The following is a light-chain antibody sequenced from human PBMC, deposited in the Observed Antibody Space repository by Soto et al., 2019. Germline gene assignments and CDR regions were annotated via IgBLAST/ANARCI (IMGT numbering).Light chain of an antibody. CDR1: SSDVGGYNF. Sequence: QSALTQPPSASGSPGQSVTISCTGTSSDVGGYNFVSWYQQHPGKAPKLMIYEVSKRPSGVPDRFSGSKSGITASLTVSGLQAEDEADYYCSSYAGSNILFGGGTKLTVL. CDR3: SSYAGSNIL. J-gene: IGLJ2*01. CDR2: EVS. V-gene: IGLV2-8*01.